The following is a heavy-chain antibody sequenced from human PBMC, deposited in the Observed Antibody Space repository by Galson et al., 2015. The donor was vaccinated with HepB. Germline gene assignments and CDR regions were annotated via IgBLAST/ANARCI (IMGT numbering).Heavy chain of an antibody. CDR2: INPSGGST. V-gene: IGHV1-46*01. D-gene: IGHD3-3*01. J-gene: IGHJ6*03. CDR3: ARDHYDFWSGYGGSYYYMDV. Sequence: SVKVSCKASGYTFTSYYMHWVRQAPGQGLEWMGIINPSGGSTSYAQKFQGRVTMTRDTSTSTVYMELSSLRSEDTAVYYCARDHYDFWSGYGGSYYYMDVWGKGTTVTVSS. CDR1: GYTFTSYY.